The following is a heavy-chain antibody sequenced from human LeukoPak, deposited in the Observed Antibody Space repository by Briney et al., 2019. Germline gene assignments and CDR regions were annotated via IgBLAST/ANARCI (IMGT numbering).Heavy chain of an antibody. Sequence: SETLSLTCTVSGGSISSYYWSWIRQPPGKGLEWIGFVHYSGSTHYNPSLKSRVTISVDTSKNQFSLKLSSVTAADTAVYYCAVMVRGDNFDYWGQGTLVTVSS. CDR1: GGSISSYY. D-gene: IGHD3-10*01. CDR3: AVMVRGDNFDY. J-gene: IGHJ4*02. V-gene: IGHV4-59*01. CDR2: VHYSGST.